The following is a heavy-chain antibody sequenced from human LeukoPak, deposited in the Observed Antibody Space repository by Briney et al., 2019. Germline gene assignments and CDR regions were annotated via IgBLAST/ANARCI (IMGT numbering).Heavy chain of an antibody. D-gene: IGHD6-19*01. CDR3: ARHTSSGWYFIDY. V-gene: IGHV4-59*08. CDR1: GGSISSYY. J-gene: IGHJ4*02. Sequence: SETLSLTCTVSGGSISSYYWSWIRQPPGKGLEWIGYISYSGSTNYSPSLKSRVTISVATSKNQFSLKLSSVTAADTAVYYCARHTSSGWYFIDYWGQGTLVTVSS. CDR2: ISYSGST.